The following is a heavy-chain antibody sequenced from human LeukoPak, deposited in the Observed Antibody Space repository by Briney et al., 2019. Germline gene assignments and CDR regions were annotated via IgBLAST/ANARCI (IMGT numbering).Heavy chain of an antibody. V-gene: IGHV3-23*01. J-gene: IGHJ4*02. CDR2: ISGSGGST. CDR3: AKPSRAGTIDY. Sequence: GGSLRLSCAASGFTFSRYAMRWVRQAPGKGLEWVSAISGSGGSTYYADSVKGRFTISRDNSKNTLYLQMNSLRAEDTAVYYCAKPSRAGTIDYWGQGTLVTVSS. CDR1: GFTFSRYA. D-gene: IGHD6-19*01.